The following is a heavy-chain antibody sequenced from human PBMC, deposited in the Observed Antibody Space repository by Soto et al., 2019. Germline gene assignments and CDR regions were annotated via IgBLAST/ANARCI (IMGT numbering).Heavy chain of an antibody. V-gene: IGHV3-33*01. CDR1: GFTFSSYG. CDR3: ATTGPY. J-gene: IGHJ4*02. CDR2: IWFDGSNK. Sequence: VQLVESGGGVVQPGRSLRLSCAASGFTFSSYGMHWVRQAPGKGLEWVAVIWFDGSNKFYADSVKGRFTISRDNSKNTVSLQMNSLRDEASAAYYCATTGPYWGQGTLVTVSS.